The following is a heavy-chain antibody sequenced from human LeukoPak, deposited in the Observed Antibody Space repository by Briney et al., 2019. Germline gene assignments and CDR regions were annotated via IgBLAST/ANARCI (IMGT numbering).Heavy chain of an antibody. Sequence: PGGSLRLSCAASGFTVSRNYMTWVRQAPGKGLEWVSVIFGGGNTYYADSVKGRFTISRDNSKNTLYLQMNSLGAEDTAVYYCAGAPTPTDYDSSLDYWGQGTLVTVSS. CDR2: IFGGGNT. V-gene: IGHV3-53*01. J-gene: IGHJ4*02. CDR3: AGAPTPTDYDSSLDY. CDR1: GFTVSRNY. D-gene: IGHD3-22*01.